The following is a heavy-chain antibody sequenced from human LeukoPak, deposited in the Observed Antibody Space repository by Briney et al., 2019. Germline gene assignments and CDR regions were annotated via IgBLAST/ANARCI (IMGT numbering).Heavy chain of an antibody. D-gene: IGHD6-19*01. Sequence: GASVKVSCKAFGYTFTGYYMHWVRQVPGQGLEWMGWINPNSGGTNYAQKFQGRVTMTRDTSISTAYMELSRLRSDDTAVYYCARDASIAVAGRFDYWGQGTLVTVSS. V-gene: IGHV1-2*02. CDR2: INPNSGGT. J-gene: IGHJ4*02. CDR1: GYTFTGYY. CDR3: ARDASIAVAGRFDY.